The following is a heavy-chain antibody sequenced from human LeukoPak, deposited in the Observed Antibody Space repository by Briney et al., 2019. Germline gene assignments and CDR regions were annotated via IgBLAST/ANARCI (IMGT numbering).Heavy chain of an antibody. CDR2: INPNSGGT. D-gene: IGHD3-3*01. J-gene: IGHJ5*02. CDR3: ARDFIYDFWSGYFRPKYNWFDP. V-gene: IGHV1-2*02. CDR1: GHTFTGYY. Sequence: ASVKVSCKASGHTFTGYYMHWVRQAPGQGLEWMGWINPNSGGTNYAQKFQGRVTMTRDTSTSTAYMELSRLRSDDTAVYYCARDFIYDFWSGYFRPKYNWFDPWGQGTLVTVSS.